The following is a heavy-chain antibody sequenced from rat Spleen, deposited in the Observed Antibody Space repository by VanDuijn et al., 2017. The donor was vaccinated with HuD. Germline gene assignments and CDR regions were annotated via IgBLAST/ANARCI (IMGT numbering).Heavy chain of an antibody. J-gene: IGHJ4*01. Sequence: EVQLVESGGGLVQPGRSMKLSCAASGFTFSNYYMAWVRQAPTKGLEWLATISYDGSRTYYRDSVKGRFTISRNNAKGTLYLQMDSLQTEDTATYYCARSVMYTTDYYYVRVMDAWGRGASVTVSS. CDR3: ARSVMYTTDYYYVRVMDA. D-gene: IGHD1-6*01. V-gene: IGHV5-29*01. CDR2: ISYDGSRT. CDR1: GFTFSNYY.